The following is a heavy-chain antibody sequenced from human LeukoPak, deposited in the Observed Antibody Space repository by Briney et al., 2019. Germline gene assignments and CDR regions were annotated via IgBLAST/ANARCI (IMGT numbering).Heavy chain of an antibody. J-gene: IGHJ6*03. CDR2: INPNSGGT. V-gene: IGHV1-2*06. Sequence: ASVKVSCKASGYTFSDYYMHWVRQAPGQGLEWMGRINPNSGGTNFLQKLQGRVTMTRDTSISTAYMELSGLRSDDTAVYYCARGVNGGNFWIDYMDVWGKGTTVTVSS. D-gene: IGHD4-23*01. CDR1: GYTFSDYY. CDR3: ARGVNGGNFWIDYMDV.